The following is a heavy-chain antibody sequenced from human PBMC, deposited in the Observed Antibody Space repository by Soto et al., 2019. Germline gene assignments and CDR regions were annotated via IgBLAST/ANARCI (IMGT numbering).Heavy chain of an antibody. D-gene: IGHD3-10*01. CDR1: GYNFRGFW. J-gene: IGHJ3*02. CDR2: IDNGGTNT. V-gene: IGHV3-74*01. CDR3: AKDRGRPDAFNI. Sequence: PGGSLRLSCAGSGYNFRGFWMHWVRQAPGKGLVWVSRIDNGGTNTVYADAVKGRFTISRDNAKNTLYLQMNSLRAEDTAVYYCAKDRGRPDAFNIWGQGTMVTVSS.